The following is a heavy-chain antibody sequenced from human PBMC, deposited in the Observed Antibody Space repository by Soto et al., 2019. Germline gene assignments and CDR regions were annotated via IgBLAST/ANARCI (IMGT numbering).Heavy chain of an antibody. CDR1: GYIFTIHY. V-gene: IGHV1-46*03. Sequence: ASVKVSCKAIGYIFTIHYMHWVRQAPGQGLEWMGTIYPGGVNIGYAQKFKGRVTMTKDTSTSTVYMELNSLTSEDTAVYYCAREQSWHDLVWWFVPWGQRIRACVSS. J-gene: IGHJ5*02. D-gene: IGHD1-1*01. CDR2: IYPGGVNI. CDR3: AREQSWHDLVWWFVP.